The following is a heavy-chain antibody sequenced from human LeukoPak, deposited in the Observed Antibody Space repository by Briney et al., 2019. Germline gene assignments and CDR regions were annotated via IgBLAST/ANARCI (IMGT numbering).Heavy chain of an antibody. CDR1: AFTPSSYW. Sequence: GGSLRPSCAAYAFTPSSYWMSCVSQAPGKGLEWVAYIKSDGSEKNYVDSVKGRFTLSRDNAKNSLYLQMNSLRVEGSAVYFCARGAGRCGGDCYSGESWGQGTLVTVSS. J-gene: IGHJ4*02. V-gene: IGHV3-7*01. CDR3: ARGAGRCGGDCYSGES. D-gene: IGHD2-21*02. CDR2: IKSDGSEK.